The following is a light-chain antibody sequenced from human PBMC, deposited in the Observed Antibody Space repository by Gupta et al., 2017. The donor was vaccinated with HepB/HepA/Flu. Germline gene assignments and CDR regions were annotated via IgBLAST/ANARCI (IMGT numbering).Light chain of an antibody. CDR1: QSVSDSSINSYY. CDR2: WAS. V-gene: IGKV4-1*01. Sequence: MVMPSVLNSLAGSLGETATSNCTSSQSVSDSSINSYYVGWYQQKPRHPTSLLIYWASTPESGVPDRFSGSGSATDFTPTISSLPAEDVAVYCCQQYDSFPYTFGQGTKVEIK. J-gene: IGKJ2*01. CDR3: QQYDSFPYT.